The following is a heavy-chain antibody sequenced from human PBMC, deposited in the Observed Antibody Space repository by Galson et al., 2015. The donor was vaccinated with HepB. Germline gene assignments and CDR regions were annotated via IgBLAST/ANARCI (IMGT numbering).Heavy chain of an antibody. CDR2: ISGSGGST. J-gene: IGHJ3*02. Sequence: SLRLSCAASGFTFSSYAMSWVRQAPGKGLEWVSAISGSGGSTYYADSVKGRFTISRDNSKNTLYLQMNSLRAEDTAVYYCAKDREDSSGYNDAFDIWGQGTMVTVSS. D-gene: IGHD3-22*01. CDR1: GFTFSSYA. CDR3: AKDREDSSGYNDAFDI. V-gene: IGHV3-23*01.